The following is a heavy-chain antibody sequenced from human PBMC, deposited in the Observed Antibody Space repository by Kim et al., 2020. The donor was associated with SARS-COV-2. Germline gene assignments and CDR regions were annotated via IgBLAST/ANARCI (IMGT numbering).Heavy chain of an antibody. CDR2: INTNTGNP. Sequence: ASVKVSCKASGYTFTSYAMNWVRQAPGQGLEWMGWINTNTGNPTYAQGFTGRFVFSLDTSVSTAYLQISSLKAEDTAVYYCARDISSTPLHNWFDPWGQGTLVTVSS. D-gene: IGHD2-2*01. V-gene: IGHV7-4-1*02. CDR3: ARDISSTPLHNWFDP. J-gene: IGHJ5*02. CDR1: GYTFTSYA.